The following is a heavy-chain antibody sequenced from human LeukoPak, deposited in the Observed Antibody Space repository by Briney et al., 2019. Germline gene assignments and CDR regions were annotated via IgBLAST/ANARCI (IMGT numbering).Heavy chain of an antibody. V-gene: IGHV3-33*01. CDR2: IWYDGSNK. CDR3: AGNYGPYYFDY. Sequence: GGSLTLSCAASGFTFSNYGMHWVRQAPGKGLEWVAVIWYDGSNKYYADSVKGRFTISRDNSKNTLYLQMNSLRAEDTAVYYCAGNYGPYYFDYWGQGTLVTVSS. D-gene: IGHD3-10*01. CDR1: GFTFSNYG. J-gene: IGHJ4*02.